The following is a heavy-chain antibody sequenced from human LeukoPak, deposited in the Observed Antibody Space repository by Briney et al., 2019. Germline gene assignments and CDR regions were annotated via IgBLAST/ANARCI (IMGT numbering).Heavy chain of an antibody. J-gene: IGHJ4*02. CDR3: ARDRRLKREYYDSSGYYPTDY. CDR1: GFTFSSYA. CDR2: ISGSGGST. Sequence: GGSLRLSCAASGFTFSSYAMSWVRQAPGKGLEWVSSISGSGGSTFHADSVKGRFTISRDNSGDTLYLQMNSLRAEDTAVYYCARDRRLKREYYDSSGYYPTDYWGQGTLVTVSS. D-gene: IGHD3-22*01. V-gene: IGHV3-23*01.